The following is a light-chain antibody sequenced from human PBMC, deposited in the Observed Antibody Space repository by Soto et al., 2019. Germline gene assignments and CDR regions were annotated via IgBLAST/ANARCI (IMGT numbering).Light chain of an antibody. CDR1: QSVSNK. CDR2: GAS. Sequence: EIVMTQSPATLSVSPGERATVSCRASQSVSNKLAWYQQEPGQAPRLLIYGASTRATGIPARFSGSGSGTEFTLTISSLQSEDVAVYYCQQYNNWSPWTFGQGTKVDIK. CDR3: QQYNNWSPWT. V-gene: IGKV3-15*01. J-gene: IGKJ1*01.